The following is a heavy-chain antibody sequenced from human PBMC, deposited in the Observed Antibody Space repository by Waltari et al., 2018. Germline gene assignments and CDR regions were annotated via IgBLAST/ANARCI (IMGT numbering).Heavy chain of an antibody. CDR2: IYSGGIT. J-gene: IGHJ3*02. Sequence: EVQLVEFGGGLIQPGGSLRLSCAVSGFTVSRNYMPWVRQAPGKGLEWVSVIYSGGITYYADSVKGRFTISRDNSKNTLYVQMNSLRGEDTAVYYCAKSDRVSDAFDIWGQGTMVTVSS. V-gene: IGHV3-53*01. D-gene: IGHD3-10*01. CDR3: AKSDRVSDAFDI. CDR1: GFTVSRNY.